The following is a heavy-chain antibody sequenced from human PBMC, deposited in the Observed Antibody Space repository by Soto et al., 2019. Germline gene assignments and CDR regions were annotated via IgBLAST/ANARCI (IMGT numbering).Heavy chain of an antibody. CDR3: ARDHGDYVFDY. V-gene: IGHV1-69*13. D-gene: IGHD4-17*01. J-gene: IGHJ4*02. Sequence: SVKVSCKASGGTFSSYAISWVRQAPGQGLEWMGGIIPIFGTANYAQRFQGRVTSTADESTSTAYMELSSLRSEDTAVYYWARDHGDYVFDYWGQGTLVTVSS. CDR2: IIPIFGTA. CDR1: GGTFSSYA.